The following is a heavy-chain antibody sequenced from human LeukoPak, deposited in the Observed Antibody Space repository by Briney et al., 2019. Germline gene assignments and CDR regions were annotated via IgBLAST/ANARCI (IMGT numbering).Heavy chain of an antibody. V-gene: IGHV3-74*01. D-gene: IGHD2-15*01. CDR1: GFTFSSYA. CDR3: ARDNEYCTGGTCRLDY. Sequence: DPGGSLRLSCAASGFTFSSYAMSWVRQAPGKGLVWVSRINNDGRSTSYAGSVKGRFTISRDNAKNTLYLQMNSLRAEDTAVYYCARDNEYCTGGTCRLDYWGQGALVTVSS. CDR2: INNDGRST. J-gene: IGHJ4*02.